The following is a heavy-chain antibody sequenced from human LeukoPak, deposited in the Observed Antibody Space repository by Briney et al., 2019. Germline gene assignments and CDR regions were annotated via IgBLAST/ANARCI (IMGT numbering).Heavy chain of an antibody. D-gene: IGHD2-15*01. Sequence: GGSLRLSCAASGFTFSSYAMSWVRHAPEKGLERVSAICGSGGSTYYADSVKGGFTISRDNSKNTLYLQMNSLRAEDTAVYDCAKGGYCSGGSCYWGAFEIWGQRTMVTVSS. V-gene: IGHV3-23*01. CDR3: AKGGYCSGGSCYWGAFEI. CDR1: GFTFSSYA. J-gene: IGHJ3*02. CDR2: ICGSGGST.